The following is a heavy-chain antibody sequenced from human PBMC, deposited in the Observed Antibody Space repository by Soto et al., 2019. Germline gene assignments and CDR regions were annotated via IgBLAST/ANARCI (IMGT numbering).Heavy chain of an antibody. CDR3: ARDLRDFWSGYYWVLDY. CDR2: INHSGST. D-gene: IGHD3-3*01. Sequence: SETLSLTCAVYGGSFRGYYWSWIRQPPWKGLEWIGEINHSGSTNYNPSLKSRVTISVDTSKNQFSLKLSSVTAADTAVYYCARDLRDFWSGYYWVLDYWGQGTLVTVSS. J-gene: IGHJ4*02. CDR1: GGSFRGYY. V-gene: IGHV4-34*01.